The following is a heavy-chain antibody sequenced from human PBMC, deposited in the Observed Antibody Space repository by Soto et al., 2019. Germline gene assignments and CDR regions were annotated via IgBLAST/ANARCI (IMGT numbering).Heavy chain of an antibody. V-gene: IGHV3-48*03. Sequence: LRLSCAASGFTFSSYEMNWVRQAPGKGLEWVSYISSSGSTIYYADSVKGRFTISRDNAKNSLYLQMNSLRAEDTAVYYCARDVVGDIPMDYWGQGTLVTVSS. CDR1: GFTFSSYE. CDR2: ISSSGSTI. CDR3: ARDVVGDIPMDY. J-gene: IGHJ4*02. D-gene: IGHD3-9*01.